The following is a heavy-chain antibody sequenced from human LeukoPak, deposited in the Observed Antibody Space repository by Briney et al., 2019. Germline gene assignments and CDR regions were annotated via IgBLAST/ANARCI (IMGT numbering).Heavy chain of an antibody. CDR1: GGSISSSNYY. CDR2: IYYSGST. CDR3: ASPSGTYYSRFHY. D-gene: IGHD1-26*01. Sequence: SETLSLTCTVSGGSISSSNYYWGWIRQPPGKGLEWIGSIYYSGSTYYNPSLKSRVTISVDTSKNQFSLKLTSVTVADTAVYYCASPSGTYYSRFHYWGQGALVTVSS. J-gene: IGHJ4*02. V-gene: IGHV4-39*01.